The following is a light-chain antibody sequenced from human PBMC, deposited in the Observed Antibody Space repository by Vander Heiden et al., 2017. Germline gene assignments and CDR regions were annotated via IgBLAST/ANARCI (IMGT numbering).Light chain of an antibody. CDR1: SSDVGGYNH. CDR2: EVS. V-gene: IGLV2-14*01. J-gene: IGLJ3*02. Sequence: QSARTHPSSLPGPPGQPITIPCSGTSSDVGGYNHVSWYQQHPGKAPKLIIFEVSNRPSGVSYRFSGSKSGSTASLTISGLQAEDEGQYICSSYTRRSTLGVFGGGTQLTVL. CDR3: SSYTRRSTLGV.